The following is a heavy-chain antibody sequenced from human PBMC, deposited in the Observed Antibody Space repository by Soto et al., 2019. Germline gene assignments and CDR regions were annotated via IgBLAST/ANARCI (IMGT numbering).Heavy chain of an antibody. D-gene: IGHD6-13*01. V-gene: IGHV2-5*01. CDR2: IYWNDDK. CDR1: GFSLSTSGVG. J-gene: IGHJ6*02. Sequence: ASGPTLVNPTQTLTLTCTFSGFSLSTSGVGVGWIRQPPGKALEWLALIYWNDDKRYSPSLKSRLTITKDTSKNQVVLTMTNMDPVDTATYYCAHRSDSSSWYYYYYGMDVWGQGTTVTVSS. CDR3: AHRSDSSSWYYYYYGMDV.